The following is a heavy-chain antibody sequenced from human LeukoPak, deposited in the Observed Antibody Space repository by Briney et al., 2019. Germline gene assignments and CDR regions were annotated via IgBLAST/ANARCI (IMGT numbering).Heavy chain of an antibody. V-gene: IGHV3-74*01. CDR2: INSDGSST. Sequence: GGSLRLSCAASGFTFSSYWMHWVRQAPGKGLVWVSRINSDGSSTTYADSVKGRFTISRDNAKNTLYLQMNSLRAEDTAVYYCARALYTSGQNYWGQGTPVTVSS. J-gene: IGHJ4*02. CDR1: GFTFSSYW. CDR3: ARALYTSGQNY. D-gene: IGHD6-19*01.